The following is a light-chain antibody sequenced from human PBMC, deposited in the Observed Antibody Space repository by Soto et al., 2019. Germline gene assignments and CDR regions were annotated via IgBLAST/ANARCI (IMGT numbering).Light chain of an antibody. CDR2: AAS. J-gene: IGKJ2*01. CDR1: QPISTS. CDR3: QQSYSTPQT. V-gene: IGKV1-39*01. Sequence: DIQVTQSPSSLSASIGDRVIITCRASQPISTSLNWYQQKPGKAPKLLIYAASSLQSGVPSRFSGSGSGTDFALTISSLQPEDFATYYCQQSYSTPQTFGQGTKLEIK.